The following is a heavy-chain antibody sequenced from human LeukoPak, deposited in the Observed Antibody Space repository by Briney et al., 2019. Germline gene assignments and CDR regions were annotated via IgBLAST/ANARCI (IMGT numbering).Heavy chain of an antibody. Sequence: GGSLRLSCITSGFSFSNYGMHWVRQAPGKGPEWVAFVRYDGTNKYYTDSVRGRFTISRDNSKNTLYPQMNSLRVEDTALYYCAKYYREGSCASPLDYWGQGTLVTVSS. V-gene: IGHV3-30*02. CDR2: VRYDGTNK. J-gene: IGHJ4*02. CDR3: AKYYREGSCASPLDY. D-gene: IGHD3-10*01. CDR1: GFSFSNYG.